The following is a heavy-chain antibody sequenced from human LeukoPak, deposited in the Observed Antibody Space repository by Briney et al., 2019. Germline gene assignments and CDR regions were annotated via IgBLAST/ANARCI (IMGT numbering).Heavy chain of an antibody. Sequence: HPGGSLRLSCAASGFTFSSYGIHWVRQAPGKGLEWVAVIWYDGSNRCYADSVKGRFTISRDNSKNTLYLEMNSLRAEDTAVYYCARDAARMYYFDYWGQGTLVTVSS. D-gene: IGHD2-15*01. V-gene: IGHV3-33*08. CDR3: ARDAARMYYFDY. J-gene: IGHJ4*02. CDR2: IWYDGSNR. CDR1: GFTFSSYG.